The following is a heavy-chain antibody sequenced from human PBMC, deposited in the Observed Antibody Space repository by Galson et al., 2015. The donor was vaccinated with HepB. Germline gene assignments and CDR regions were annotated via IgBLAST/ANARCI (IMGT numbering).Heavy chain of an antibody. CDR2: ISYDGSNK. CDR3: ARDLGLGTLPRGMDV. Sequence: SLRLSCAASRFTFSRYAMHWVRQAPGKGLECVALISYDGSNKYYVDSVKGRFTISRDNSKNTLYLQMNSLRVEDTAVYYCARDLGLGTLPRGMDVWGQGTTVTVSS. J-gene: IGHJ6*02. V-gene: IGHV3-30-3*01. D-gene: IGHD7-27*01. CDR1: RFTFSRYA.